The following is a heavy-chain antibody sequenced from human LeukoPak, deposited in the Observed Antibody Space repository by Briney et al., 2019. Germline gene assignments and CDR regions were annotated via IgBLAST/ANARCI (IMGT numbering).Heavy chain of an antibody. V-gene: IGHV4-59*01. D-gene: IGHD6-19*01. J-gene: IGHJ4*02. CDR2: IYYSGST. CDR3: ARGKYSSGWYGGDFDY. Sequence: SETLSLTCTVSVGSISSYYWSWIRQPPGKGLEWIGYIYYSGSTNYNPSLKSRVTISVDTSKNQFSLKLSSVTAADTAVYYCARGKYSSGWYGGDFDYWGQGTLVTVSS. CDR1: VGSISSYY.